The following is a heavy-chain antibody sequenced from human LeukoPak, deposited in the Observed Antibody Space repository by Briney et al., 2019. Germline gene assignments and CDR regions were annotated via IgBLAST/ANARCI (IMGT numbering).Heavy chain of an antibody. V-gene: IGHV3-48*04. Sequence: GGSLRLSCAASGFTFSDYSMNWVRQAPGKGLEWISYIGIDSGNTNYADSVKGRFTISGDNAKNSLYLQMSNLRAEDTAVYYCASTFPYCSEDNCALGGQGTLVTVSS. J-gene: IGHJ1*01. CDR2: IGIDSGNT. D-gene: IGHD2-15*01. CDR3: ASTFPYCSEDNCAL. CDR1: GFTFSDYS.